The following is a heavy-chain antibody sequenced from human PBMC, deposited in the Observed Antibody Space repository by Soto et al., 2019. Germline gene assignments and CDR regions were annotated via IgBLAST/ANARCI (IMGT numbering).Heavy chain of an antibody. Sequence: QVHLVKSGAEVQKPGASVKVSCKASGYTFTSYGITWVRQAPGQGLEWMGWISAHNGNTDYAQKLQGRVIVTRDTSTSTAYMELRSLISDDTAVYYCARGRYGDYWGQGALVTVSS. V-gene: IGHV1-18*01. CDR1: GYTFTSYG. CDR3: ARGRYGDY. J-gene: IGHJ4*02. CDR2: ISAHNGNT. D-gene: IGHD1-1*01.